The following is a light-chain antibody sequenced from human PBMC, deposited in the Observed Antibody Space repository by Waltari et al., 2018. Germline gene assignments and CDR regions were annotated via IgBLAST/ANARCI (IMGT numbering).Light chain of an antibody. J-gene: IGLJ2*01. V-gene: IGLV2-23*03. CDR3: CSCTYSSTFV. Sequence: QSALTQPASVSGSPGQSITISCAGTHSDIEPYNCVPWYQQHPGKAPKLIIYEGTMRPSGVSGRFSGSTSGDTASLTISGLLAEDEADYYCCSCTYSSTFVFGGGTKLSVL. CDR1: HSDIEPYNC. CDR2: EGT.